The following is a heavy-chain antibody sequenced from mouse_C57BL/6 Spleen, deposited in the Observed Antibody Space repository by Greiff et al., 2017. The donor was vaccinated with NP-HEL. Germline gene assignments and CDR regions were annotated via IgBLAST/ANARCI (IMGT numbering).Heavy chain of an antibody. Sequence: EVMLVESGGDLVKPGGSLKLSCAASGFTFSSYGMSWVRQTPDKRLEWVATISSGGSYTYYPDSVKGRFTISRDNAKNTLYLQMSSLKSEDTAMYYCARHRYFDVWGTGTTVTVSS. V-gene: IGHV5-6*02. CDR1: GFTFSSYG. CDR3: ARHRYFDV. CDR2: ISSGGSYT. J-gene: IGHJ1*03.